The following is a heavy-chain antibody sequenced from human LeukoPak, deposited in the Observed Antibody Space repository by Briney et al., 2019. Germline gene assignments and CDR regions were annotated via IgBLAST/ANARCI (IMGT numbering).Heavy chain of an antibody. CDR1: GYTLTSYG. V-gene: IGHV1-18*01. CDR2: ISAYNGNT. CDR3: ARSHDYGDLPYYYYMDV. Sequence: ASVKVSCKASGYTLTSYGISWVRQAPGQGLEWMGWISAYNGNTNYAQKLQGRVTMTTDTSTSTAYMELRSLRSDDTAVYYCARSHDYGDLPYYYYMDVWGKGTTVTVSS. D-gene: IGHD4-17*01. J-gene: IGHJ6*03.